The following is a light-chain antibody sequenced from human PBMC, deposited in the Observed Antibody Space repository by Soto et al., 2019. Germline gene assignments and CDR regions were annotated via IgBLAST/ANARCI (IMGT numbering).Light chain of an antibody. CDR1: HTISSW. Sequence: DIQMTQSPSTLSGSVGDRVTITCRASHTISSWLAWYQQKPGKAPKLLIYKASTLKSGVPSRFSGSGSAKEFTLTISSLQPDDSATYYCQHYNSYSEAFGQGTQV. CDR2: KAS. J-gene: IGKJ1*01. CDR3: QHYNSYSEA. V-gene: IGKV1-5*03.